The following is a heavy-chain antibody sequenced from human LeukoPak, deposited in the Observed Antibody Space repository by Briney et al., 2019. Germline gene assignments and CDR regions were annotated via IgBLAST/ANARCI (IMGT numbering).Heavy chain of an antibody. Sequence: SETLSLTCAVYGGSFSGYYWSWIRQPPGKGLGWIGEINHSGSTNYNPSLKSRVTISVDTSKNQFSLKLSSVTAADTAVYYCARSLVAYYDFWSGYCCWFDPWGQGTLVTVSS. V-gene: IGHV4-34*01. CDR2: INHSGST. CDR1: GGSFSGYY. J-gene: IGHJ5*02. CDR3: ARSLVAYYDFWSGYCCWFDP. D-gene: IGHD3-3*01.